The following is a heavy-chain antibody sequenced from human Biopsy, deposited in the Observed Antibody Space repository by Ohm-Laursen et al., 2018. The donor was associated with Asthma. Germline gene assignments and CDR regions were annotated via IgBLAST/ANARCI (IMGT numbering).Heavy chain of an antibody. CDR3: ARKAGSCISRTCYSLDF. J-gene: IGHJ4*02. V-gene: IGHV1-69*13. Sequence: SVKVSGKPLGGTFNTYVIGWVRQAPGQGLEWMGGINSVFGTTTYPQKFQDRVTITADDSTSTVYMELSSLRSEDTAVYYCARKAGSCISRTCYSLDFWGQGTLVTVSS. D-gene: IGHD2-2*01. CDR2: INSVFGTT. CDR1: GGTFNTYV.